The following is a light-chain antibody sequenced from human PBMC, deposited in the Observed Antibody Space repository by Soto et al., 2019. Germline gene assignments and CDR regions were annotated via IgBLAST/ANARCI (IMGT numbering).Light chain of an antibody. Sequence: QSLLTPPPSPSGAPGQSVTISCPGTSCDVGGYNYVSWYQQHPGQAPKLMIYEVYKRPSGVPDRFSGSKSGNTASLTVSGLQAEDEADYYCNSYAGSNIVFGTGTKVTVL. CDR2: EVY. CDR1: SCDVGGYNY. CDR3: NSYAGSNIV. V-gene: IGLV2-8*01. J-gene: IGLJ1*01.